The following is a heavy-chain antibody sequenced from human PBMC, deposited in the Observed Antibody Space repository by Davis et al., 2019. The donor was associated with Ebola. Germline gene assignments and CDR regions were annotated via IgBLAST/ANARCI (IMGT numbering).Heavy chain of an antibody. CDR2: ITGSGGTT. Sequence: GGSLRLSCAASGFTFNNYVMNWVRQAPGKGLEWVSAITGSGGTTYYADSVKGRFTISKDNSKNTLYLQMNSLRAEDTAVYYCARSGLSFGVVKYHYGMDVWGKGTTVTVSS. CDR3: ARSGLSFGVVKYHYGMDV. D-gene: IGHD3-3*01. V-gene: IGHV3-23*01. J-gene: IGHJ6*04. CDR1: GFTFNNYV.